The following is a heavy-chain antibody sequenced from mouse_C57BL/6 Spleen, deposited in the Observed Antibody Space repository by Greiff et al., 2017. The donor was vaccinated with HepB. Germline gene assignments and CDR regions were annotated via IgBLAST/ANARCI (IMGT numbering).Heavy chain of an antibody. CDR3: ASRTAQATWFAY. CDR2: IYPRSGNT. V-gene: IGHV1-81*01. Sequence: QVQLKESGAELARPGASVKLSCKASGYTFTSYGISWVKQRTGQGLEWIGEIYPRSGNTYYNEKFKGKATLTADKSSSTAYMELRSLTSEDSAVYVCASRTAQATWFAYWGQGTLVTVSA. J-gene: IGHJ3*01. CDR1: GYTFTSYG. D-gene: IGHD3-2*02.